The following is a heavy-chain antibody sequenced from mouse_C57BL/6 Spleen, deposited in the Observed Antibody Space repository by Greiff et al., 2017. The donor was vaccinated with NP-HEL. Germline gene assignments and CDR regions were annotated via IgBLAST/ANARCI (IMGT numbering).Heavy chain of an antibody. CDR3: AREGTTAPYYFDY. V-gene: IGHV1-80*01. CDR1: GYAFSSYW. D-gene: IGHD1-2*01. J-gene: IGHJ2*01. Sequence: QVQLQQSGAELVKPGASVKISCKASGYAFSSYWMNWVKQRPGKGLEWIGQIYPGDGDTNYNGKFKGKATLTADKSSSTAYMQLSSLTSEDSAVYFCAREGTTAPYYFDYWGQGTTLTVSS. CDR2: IYPGDGDT.